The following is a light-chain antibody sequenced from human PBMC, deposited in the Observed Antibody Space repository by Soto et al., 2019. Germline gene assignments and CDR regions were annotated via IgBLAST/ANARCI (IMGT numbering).Light chain of an antibody. V-gene: IGKV3-20*01. CDR1: QSVSSNS. J-gene: IGKJ1*01. CDR3: QQYGGSPPT. CDR2: GTS. Sequence: EIVLTQSPGTLSLSPGESATLSCRASQSVSSNSLAWYRRNPGQPPSLLIYGTSTRATGIPRRFSGSGSGTDFTLTITRLEPEDFAVYYCQQYGGSPPTFGQGTKVEVE.